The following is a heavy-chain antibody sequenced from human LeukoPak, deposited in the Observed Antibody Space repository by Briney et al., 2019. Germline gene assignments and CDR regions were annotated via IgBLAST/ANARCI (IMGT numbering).Heavy chain of an antibody. Sequence: SVKVSCKASGGTFSSYAISWVRQAPGPGLEWMGRIIPIFGTANYAQKFQGSVTITTDESTSTAYMELSSLRSEDTAVYYCARHSGYYYVSDAFDIWGQGTMVTVSS. J-gene: IGHJ3*02. V-gene: IGHV1-69*05. CDR1: GGTFSSYA. D-gene: IGHD3-22*01. CDR3: ARHSGYYYVSDAFDI. CDR2: IIPIFGTA.